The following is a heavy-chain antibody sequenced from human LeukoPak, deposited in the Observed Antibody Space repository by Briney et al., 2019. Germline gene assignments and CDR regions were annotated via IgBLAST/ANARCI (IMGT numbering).Heavy chain of an antibody. J-gene: IGHJ6*03. CDR2: ISRSGSTK. D-gene: IGHD1-26*01. V-gene: IGHV3-11*01. Sequence: GGSLRLSCAASRFTFSDYNMRWLPQAPGKGLVWVSYISRSGSTKYYADSVKGRFTISRDNAKNSLFLQMNSLRAEDTAVYYCARDGVGGYMDVGGKRTTVTISS. CDR1: RFTFSDYN. CDR3: ARDGVGGYMDV.